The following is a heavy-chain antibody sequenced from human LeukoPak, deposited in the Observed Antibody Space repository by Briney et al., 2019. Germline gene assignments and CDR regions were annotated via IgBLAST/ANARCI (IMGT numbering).Heavy chain of an antibody. CDR3: ARVGDYGDYAFDY. D-gene: IGHD4-17*01. Sequence: GGSLRLSCAASGFTVSSNYMSWVRQAPGKGLEWVSVIYSGGGTYYADSVKGRFTISRDNSKNTLYLQMNSLRAEDTAVYYCARVGDYGDYAFDYWGQGTLVTVSS. V-gene: IGHV3-66*02. CDR2: IYSGGGT. J-gene: IGHJ4*02. CDR1: GFTVSSNY.